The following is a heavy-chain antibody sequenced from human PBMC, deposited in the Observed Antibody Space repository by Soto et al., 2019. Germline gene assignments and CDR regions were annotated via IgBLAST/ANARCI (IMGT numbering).Heavy chain of an antibody. CDR1: GYTFTSYG. Sequence: ASVKVSCKASGYTFTSYGISWVRQAPGQGLEWMGWISAYNGNTNYAQKLQGRVTMTTDTSTSTAYMELRSLRSDDTAVYYCARDFYDSNYEPYYYGMDVWGQGTTVTVSS. D-gene: IGHD4-4*01. J-gene: IGHJ6*02. CDR3: ARDFYDSNYEPYYYGMDV. V-gene: IGHV1-18*04. CDR2: ISAYNGNT.